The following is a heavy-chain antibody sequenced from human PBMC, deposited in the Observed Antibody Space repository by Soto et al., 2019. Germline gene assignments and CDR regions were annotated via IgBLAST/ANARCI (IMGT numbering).Heavy chain of an antibody. J-gene: IGHJ4*02. CDR1: GGSISSGGYY. D-gene: IGHD6-13*01. CDR3: ARATIAAAGAIDY. Sequence: SETLSLTCTVSGGSISSGGYYWSWIRQHPGKGLEWIGYIYYSGSTYYNPSLKSRVTISVDTSKNQFSLKLSSVTAADTAVYYCARATIAAAGAIDYWGLGTLVTVSS. CDR2: IYYSGST. V-gene: IGHV4-31*03.